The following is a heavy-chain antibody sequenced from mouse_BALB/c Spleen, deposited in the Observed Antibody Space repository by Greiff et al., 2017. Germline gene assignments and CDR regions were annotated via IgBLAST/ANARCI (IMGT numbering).Heavy chain of an antibody. CDR3: ARGELWGWFAY. V-gene: IGHV3-6*02. CDR1: GYSITSGYY. CDR2: ISYDGSN. J-gene: IGHJ3*01. Sequence: EVKLMESGPGLVKPSQSLSLTCSVTGYSITSGYYWNWIRQFPGNKLEWMGYISYDGSNNYNPSLKNRISITRDTSKNQFFLKLNSVTTEDTATYYCARGELWGWFAYWGQGTLVTVSA. D-gene: IGHD1-1*02.